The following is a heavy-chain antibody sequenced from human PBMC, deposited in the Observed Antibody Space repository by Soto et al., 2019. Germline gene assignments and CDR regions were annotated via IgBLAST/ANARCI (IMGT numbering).Heavy chain of an antibody. J-gene: IGHJ4*02. CDR1: GFTFSNAW. CDR2: IKSKTDGGTT. D-gene: IGHD3-22*01. CDR3: TTPAPLYYYDSSGQAFDY. V-gene: IGHV3-15*07. Sequence: EVQLVESGGGLVKPGGSLRLSCAASGFTFSNAWMNWVRQAPGKGLEWVGRIKSKTDGGTTDYAAPVKGRFTISRDDSKNTLYLQMNSLKTEDTAVYYCTTPAPLYYYDSSGQAFDYWGQGTLVTVSS.